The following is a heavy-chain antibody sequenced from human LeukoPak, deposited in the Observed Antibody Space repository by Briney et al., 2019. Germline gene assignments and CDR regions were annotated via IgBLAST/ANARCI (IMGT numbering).Heavy chain of an antibody. D-gene: IGHD3-10*01. CDR1: GFTFSDYY. CDR3: ARDARPNRITMDGVGSLLAHYYYYGMDV. V-gene: IGHV3-11*01. J-gene: IGHJ6*02. CDR2: ISSSGSTI. Sequence: GGSLRLSCAASGFTFSDYYMSWIRQAPGKGLEWVSYISSSGSTIYYADSVKGRFTISRDNAKNSLYLQMNSLRAEDTAVYYCARDARPNRITMDGVGSLLAHYYYYGMDVWGQGTTVTVSS.